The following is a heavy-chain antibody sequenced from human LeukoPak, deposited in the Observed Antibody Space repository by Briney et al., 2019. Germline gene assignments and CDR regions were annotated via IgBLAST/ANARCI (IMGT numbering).Heavy chain of an antibody. Sequence: PSETLSPTCAVYGGSFSGYYWSWIRQPPGKGLEWIGEINHSGSTNYNPSLKSRVTISVDTSKNQFSLKLSSVTAADTAVYYCASDDSQVRLAVATSWGQGTLVTVSS. J-gene: IGHJ4*02. CDR1: GGSFSGYY. CDR3: ASDDSQVRLAVATS. V-gene: IGHV4-34*01. CDR2: INHSGST. D-gene: IGHD5-12*01.